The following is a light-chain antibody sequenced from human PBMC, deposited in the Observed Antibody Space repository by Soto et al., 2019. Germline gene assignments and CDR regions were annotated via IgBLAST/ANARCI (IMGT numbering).Light chain of an antibody. J-gene: IGKJ4*01. CDR2: AAS. CDR3: QQANSFPLT. CDR1: QSISIY. V-gene: IGKV1-39*01. Sequence: DIQMTQSPSSLSSSVGGRFTITCRASQSISIYLNWYQQKPGKAPKLLIYAASSLQSGVPSRFSGSGSGTDFTLTISSLQPEDFATYYCQQANSFPLTFGGGTKVDIK.